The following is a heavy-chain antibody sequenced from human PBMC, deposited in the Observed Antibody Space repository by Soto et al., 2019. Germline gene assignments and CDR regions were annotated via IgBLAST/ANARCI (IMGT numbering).Heavy chain of an antibody. V-gene: IGHV4-30-4*02. CDR3: ARGTPSPLIVRSSRGPWFDP. J-gene: IGHJ5*02. CDR2: MYYGGRT. Sequence: SETLSLTCTVSGGSISSAEHYWSWIRQPPGKGLEWIGYMYYGGRTNYNPSLKSRVTISVDTSKMQVSLKLSSVTAADTAVYFCARGTPSPLIVRSSRGPWFDPWGQGTLVPVSS. CDR1: GGSISSAEHY. D-gene: IGHD2-15*01.